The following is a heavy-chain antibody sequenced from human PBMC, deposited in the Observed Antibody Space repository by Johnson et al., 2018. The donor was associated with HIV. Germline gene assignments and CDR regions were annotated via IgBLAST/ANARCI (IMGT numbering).Heavy chain of an antibody. D-gene: IGHD2-15*01. V-gene: IGHV3-72*01. CDR1: GLTFSDHY. CDR2: VRNKGQRYST. J-gene: IGHJ3*02. Sequence: VQLVESGGGLVQPGGSLRLSCAASGLTFSDHYMDWVRQAPGRGLEWVGRVRNKGQRYSTSYAASVKGRLTFSRDDLKNALFLQMNRLKTEDSAVYFCVRVGPTLYDAFDIWGQGTTVTVSS. CDR3: VRVGPTLYDAFDI.